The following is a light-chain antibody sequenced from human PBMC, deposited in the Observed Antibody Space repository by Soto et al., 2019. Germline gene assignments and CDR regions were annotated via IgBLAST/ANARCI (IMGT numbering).Light chain of an antibody. CDR3: QQYDIWPLWT. J-gene: IGKJ1*01. CDR2: DAS. Sequence: EIVMTQSPATLSVSPGERATLSCRASQSVRGNLAWFQQKPGQAPRLLIFDASTRATDVPARFSGSGSGTEFTLTISSLQSEDFAVYYCQQYDIWPLWTFGQGTKVEIK. CDR1: QSVRGN. V-gene: IGKV3-15*01.